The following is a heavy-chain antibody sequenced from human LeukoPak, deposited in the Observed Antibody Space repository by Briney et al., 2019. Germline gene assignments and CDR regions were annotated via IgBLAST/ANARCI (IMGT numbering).Heavy chain of an antibody. CDR3: ARHRGPSLYSSGYFDY. V-gene: IGHV3-23*01. CDR1: GLTFSTYD. J-gene: IGHJ4*02. Sequence: GGSLRLSCAVSGLTFSTYDMSWVRQAPGKGLEWVSAISDSGGTTWYADSVKGRFTISRDNSKNTLYLQMNSLRTEDTAVYYCARHRGPSLYSSGYFDYWGQGTLVTVSS. D-gene: IGHD3-22*01. CDR2: ISDSGGTT.